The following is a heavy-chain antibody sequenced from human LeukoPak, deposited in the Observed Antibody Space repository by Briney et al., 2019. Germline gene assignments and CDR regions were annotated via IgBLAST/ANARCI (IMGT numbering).Heavy chain of an antibody. CDR3: ANGRNDYVWGSYRPSYYFDY. Sequence: GGSLRLSCAASGFTFSSYGMHWVRQAPGKGLEWVAFIRYDGSNKDYADSLKGRFTISRDNFKNTLYLQMNSLRAEDTAVYYCANGRNDYVWGSYRPSYYFDYWGQGTVVTVSS. J-gene: IGHJ4*02. CDR2: IRYDGSNK. D-gene: IGHD3-16*02. V-gene: IGHV3-30*02. CDR1: GFTFSSYG.